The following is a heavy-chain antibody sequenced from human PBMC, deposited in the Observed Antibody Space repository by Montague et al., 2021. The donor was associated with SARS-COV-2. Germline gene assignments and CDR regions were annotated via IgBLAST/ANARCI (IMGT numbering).Heavy chain of an antibody. CDR1: GGSISRYY. J-gene: IGHJ4*02. CDR2: IYYSGST. V-gene: IGHV4-59*01. Sequence: SETLSLTCAVSGGSISRYYWSCIRQPPRKGLEWIGYIYYSGSTNYNPSLKSRVTISVDTSKNQFSLNLSSLTAADTAVYYCARGFDYWGQGTLGTVSS. CDR3: ARGFDY.